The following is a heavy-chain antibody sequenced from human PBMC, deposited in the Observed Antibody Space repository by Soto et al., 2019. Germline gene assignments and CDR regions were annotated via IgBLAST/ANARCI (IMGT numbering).Heavy chain of an antibody. CDR3: ARASWGAAPGPHY. CDR1: GGSVSSGSYY. D-gene: IGHD6-13*01. J-gene: IGHJ4*02. CDR2: ISYSGST. Sequence: PSETLSLTCTVSGGSVSSGSYYWSWIRQPPGKGLEWIGYISYSGSTNYNPSLKSRVTISVDTSKNQFSLRLSSVTAADTAVYYCARASWGAAPGPHYWGQGTLVTVSS. V-gene: IGHV4-61*01.